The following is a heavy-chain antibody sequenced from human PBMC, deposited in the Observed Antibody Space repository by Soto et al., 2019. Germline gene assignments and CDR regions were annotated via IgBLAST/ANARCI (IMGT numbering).Heavy chain of an antibody. Sequence: GESLKISCRASGYNFTNYWIAWVRQVPGKGLEWMGIIYPDDSDTRYSPSFQGQVIISADKSITTAYLQWSSLKASDTAMYYCARNNERNTTILNDAFHIWGQGTLVTVSS. V-gene: IGHV5-51*01. CDR1: GYNFTNYW. J-gene: IGHJ3*02. D-gene: IGHD5-18*01. CDR2: IYPDDSDT. CDR3: ARNNERNTTILNDAFHI.